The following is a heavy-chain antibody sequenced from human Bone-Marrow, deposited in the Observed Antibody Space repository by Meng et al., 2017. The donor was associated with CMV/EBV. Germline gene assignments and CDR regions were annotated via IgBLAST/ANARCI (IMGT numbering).Heavy chain of an antibody. Sequence: GSLRLSCTVSGGSVSSGSYYWSWIRQPPGKGLEWIGYIYYSGSTNYNPSLKSRVTISVDTSKNQFSLKLSSVTAADTAVYYCARQGTSYPRWFDPWGQGTLVTVSS. CDR1: GGSVSSGSYY. V-gene: IGHV4-61*01. D-gene: IGHD2-2*01. CDR2: IYYSGST. CDR3: ARQGTSYPRWFDP. J-gene: IGHJ5*02.